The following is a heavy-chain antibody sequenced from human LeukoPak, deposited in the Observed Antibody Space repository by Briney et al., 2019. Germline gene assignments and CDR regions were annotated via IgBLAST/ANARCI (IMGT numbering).Heavy chain of an antibody. V-gene: IGHV4-39*01. CDR3: ARSGYYYGSGSYYNQPIFDY. CDR1: GGSISSSSYY. J-gene: IGHJ4*02. Sequence: SETLSLTCTVSGGSISSSSYYWGWIRQPPGKGLEWIGSIYYSGSTYYNPSLKSRVTISVDTSKNQFSLKLSSVTAADTAVYYCARSGYYYGSGSYYNQPIFDYWGQGTLVTVSS. CDR2: IYYSGST. D-gene: IGHD3-10*01.